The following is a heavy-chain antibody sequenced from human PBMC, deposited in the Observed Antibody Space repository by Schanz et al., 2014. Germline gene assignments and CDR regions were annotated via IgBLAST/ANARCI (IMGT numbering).Heavy chain of an antibody. V-gene: IGHV1-18*01. Sequence: QAQLMQSGPELKRPGASVKVSCTASGYTLKNYGISWVRQAPGLGLEWMGWISDYNGKTNYAQKFQDRVIMSTDRSSSTAYLELRSLTSDDSAIYYCARPLFGVFYYGLDVWGQGTTILVSS. J-gene: IGHJ6*02. CDR3: ARPLFGVFYYGLDV. CDR2: ISDYNGKT. D-gene: IGHD3-10*01. CDR1: GYTLKNYG.